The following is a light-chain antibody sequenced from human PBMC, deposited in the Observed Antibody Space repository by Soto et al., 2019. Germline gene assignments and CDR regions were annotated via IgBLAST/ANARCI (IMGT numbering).Light chain of an antibody. Sequence: EIVLTQSPGTLSLSTGERATLSGRASQSVSSTYLAWYQQKPGQAPRLLIYGASSRATGIPDRFSGSGSGTDFTLTISRLAPEDVEVYYCQHYGSLVLTFGGGTKVEIK. CDR1: QSVSSTY. V-gene: IGKV3-20*01. CDR3: QHYGSLVLT. J-gene: IGKJ4*02. CDR2: GAS.